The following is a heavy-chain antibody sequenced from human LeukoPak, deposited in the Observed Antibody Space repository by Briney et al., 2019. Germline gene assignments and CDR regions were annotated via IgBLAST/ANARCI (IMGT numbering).Heavy chain of an antibody. CDR2: IIPIFGTA. J-gene: IGHJ6*02. V-gene: IGHV1-69*13. CDR3: ASSGGIAARFPKYYYYYGMDV. D-gene: IGHD6-6*01. CDR1: GGTFSSYA. Sequence: ASVKVSCKASGGTFSSYAISWVRQAPGQGLEWMGGIIPIFGTANYAQKFQGRVTITADESTSTAYMELSSLRSEDTAVYYCASSGGIAARFPKYYYYYGMDVWGQGTTVTVSS.